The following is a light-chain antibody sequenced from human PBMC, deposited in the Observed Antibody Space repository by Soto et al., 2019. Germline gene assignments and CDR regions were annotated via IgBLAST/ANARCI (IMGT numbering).Light chain of an antibody. CDR2: GAS. CDR3: QQYGGSPWT. V-gene: IGKV3-20*01. J-gene: IGKJ1*01. Sequence: EIVLTQSPGTLSLSTGERATLSCTASQSVSNSYLAWYQQKPGQAPRLLIYGASSRATGIPDRFSGSGSGTDFALTISRLEPEDFAVYHCQQYGGSPWTFGQGTKV. CDR1: QSVSNSY.